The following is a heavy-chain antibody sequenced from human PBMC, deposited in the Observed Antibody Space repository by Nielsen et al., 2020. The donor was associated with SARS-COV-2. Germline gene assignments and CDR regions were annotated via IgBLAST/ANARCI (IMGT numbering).Heavy chain of an antibody. CDR3: AKDLSSGWYGRFDY. Sequence: GGSLRLSCAASGFTFSSYVMHWVRQAPGKGLEWLAVLLYDGSNKYYADSVKGRFTISRDRDNSKNTLYLQMNSLRAEDTAVYYCAKDLSSGWYGRFDYWGQGTLVTVSS. V-gene: IGHV3-30*18. J-gene: IGHJ4*02. CDR2: LLYDGSNK. CDR1: GFTFSSYV. D-gene: IGHD6-19*01.